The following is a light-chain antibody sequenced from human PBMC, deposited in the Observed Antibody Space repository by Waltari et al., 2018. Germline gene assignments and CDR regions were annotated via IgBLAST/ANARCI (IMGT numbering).Light chain of an antibody. J-gene: IGLJ3*02. CDR1: RSNIGSNS. V-gene: IGLV1-44*01. CDR2: KNT. CDR3: STWDDGLYGVV. Sequence: QSVLTQSPSASGTPGQSVTISCSGSRSNIGSNSVNWYQQLAGTAPKLLIYKNTERPSEVPDRCSGSKSGTSASLAISGLQSEDEGDYYCSTWDDGLYGVVFGGGTTVTVL.